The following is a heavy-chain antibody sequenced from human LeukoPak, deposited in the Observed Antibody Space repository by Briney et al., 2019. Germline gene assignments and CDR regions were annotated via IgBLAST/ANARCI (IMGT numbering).Heavy chain of an antibody. CDR3: TTDHIVVVTAIDDY. CDR1: GFTFSGSA. Sequence: GGSLRLSCAASGFTFSGSAMHWVRQASGKGLEWVGRIRSKANSYATAYAASVKGRFTISRDDSKNTLYLQMNSLKTEDTAMYYCTTDHIVVVTAIDDYWGQGTLVTVSS. D-gene: IGHD2-21*02. J-gene: IGHJ4*02. CDR2: IRSKANSYAT. V-gene: IGHV3-73*01.